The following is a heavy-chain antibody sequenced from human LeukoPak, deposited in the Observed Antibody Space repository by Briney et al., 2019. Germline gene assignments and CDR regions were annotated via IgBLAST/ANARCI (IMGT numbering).Heavy chain of an antibody. D-gene: IGHD4-17*01. Sequence: EALSVTPAVYLGSFRRYYRSWLRPPPGKGLAWIGEINHSGSTHYNPSLKSPVTISLDTSKNQFSLKLSSVTAADTAVYYCARGDYDQPPRHYYYYMDVWDKGTTVTVSS. CDR2: INHSGST. CDR3: ARGDYDQPPRHYYYYMDV. CDR1: LGSFRRYY. J-gene: IGHJ6*03. V-gene: IGHV4-34*01.